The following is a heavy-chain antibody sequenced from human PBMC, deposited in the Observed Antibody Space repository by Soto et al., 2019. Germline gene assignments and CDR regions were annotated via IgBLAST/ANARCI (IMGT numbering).Heavy chain of an antibody. D-gene: IGHD2-2*01. CDR1: GLTFGDYA. V-gene: IGHV3-49*03. J-gene: IGHJ4*02. CDR2: IRGQPYVGTT. CDR3: TRSRTTSVVTGAFDY. Sequence: GGSLRLSCTTSGLTFGDYAMSWFRQAPGKGLEWVGFIRGQPYVGTTEYAASVRGRFTISRDDSKSIVYLQMNSLETEDSALYFCTRSRTTSVVTGAFDYWGQGTLVTVSS.